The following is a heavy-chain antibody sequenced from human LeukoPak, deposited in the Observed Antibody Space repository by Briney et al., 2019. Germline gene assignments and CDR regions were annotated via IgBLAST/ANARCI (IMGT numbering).Heavy chain of an antibody. J-gene: IGHJ6*02. CDR1: GYTFTGYY. V-gene: IGHV1-2*06. D-gene: IGHD2-15*01. CDR2: INPNSGGT. Sequence: ASVKVSRKASGYTFTGYYMHWVRQAPGQGLEWMGRINPNSGGTNYAQKFQGRVTMTRDTSISTAYMELSRLRSDDTAVYYCARGYCSGGSCYSSYGMDVWGQGTTVTVSS. CDR3: ARGYCSGGSCYSSYGMDV.